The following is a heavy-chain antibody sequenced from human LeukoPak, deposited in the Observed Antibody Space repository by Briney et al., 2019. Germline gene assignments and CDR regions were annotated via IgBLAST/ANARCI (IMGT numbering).Heavy chain of an antibody. Sequence: GESLKFSCKGSGYSFTNYWIGWVRQMPGKGLEWMGIIYPGDSDTRYSPSFQGQVTISADKFITTAYLQWSSLKASDTALYYCARLHNAYSDAFGIWGQGTMVTVSS. J-gene: IGHJ3*02. CDR3: ARLHNAYSDAFGI. CDR2: IYPGDSDT. CDR1: GYSFTNYW. V-gene: IGHV5-51*01. D-gene: IGHD1-14*01.